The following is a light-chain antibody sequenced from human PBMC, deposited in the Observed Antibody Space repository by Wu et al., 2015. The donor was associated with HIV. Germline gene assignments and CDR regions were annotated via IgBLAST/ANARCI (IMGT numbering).Light chain of an antibody. CDR1: QGIRND. CDR3: LQDYNYPPT. V-gene: IGKV1-6*01. J-gene: IGKJ1*01. Sequence: ACQMTQSPSSLSASVGDRVTITCRASQGIRNDLGWYQHKPGKAPKLLIYATSTLQSGVPSRFSGSGSGTDFTLTISSLQPEDFATYYCLQDYNYPPTFGQGTKVEVK. CDR2: ATS.